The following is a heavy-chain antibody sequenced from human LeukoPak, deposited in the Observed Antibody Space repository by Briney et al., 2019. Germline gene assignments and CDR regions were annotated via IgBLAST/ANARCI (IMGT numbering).Heavy chain of an antibody. CDR1: GFNFNSYA. CDR2: ISGNGVST. Sequence: GGSLRLSCAVSGFNFNSYAMTWVRQAPGQGLELVSFISGNGVSTYYADSVKGRFTISRDNSKNTLYLQMNSLRAEDTAVYYCAKGWGSGWAMFDYWGQGTLVTVSS. D-gene: IGHD6-19*01. CDR3: AKGWGSGWAMFDY. V-gene: IGHV3-23*01. J-gene: IGHJ4*02.